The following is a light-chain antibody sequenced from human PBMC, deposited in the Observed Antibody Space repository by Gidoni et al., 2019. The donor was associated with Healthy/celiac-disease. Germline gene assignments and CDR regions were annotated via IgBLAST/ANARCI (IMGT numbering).Light chain of an antibody. J-gene: IGKJ3*01. CDR3: QQRSNWPPRFT. Sequence: EIVLTQSPATLSLSPGERATLSCRASQSVSSYLAWYQQKPGQAPRLLIYGASSGSGTDFTLTISSLEPVDFAVYYCQQRSNWPPRFTFGPGTKVDIK. CDR2: GAS. CDR1: QSVSSY. V-gene: IGKV3-11*01.